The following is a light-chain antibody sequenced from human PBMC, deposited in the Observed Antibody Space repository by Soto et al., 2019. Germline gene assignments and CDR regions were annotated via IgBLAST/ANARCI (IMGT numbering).Light chain of an antibody. CDR1: QSVRSRY. CDR2: DAS. CDR3: QQYCDSQYT. V-gene: IGKV3-20*01. J-gene: IGKJ2*01. Sequence: EFVVTQSPGTLSLSLGERATLSCRTSQSVRSRYLAWYQQKPGQAPTLLIYDASSRPGGIPDRFIGSGSGTDFTLTISRRGPADFAVYYCQQYCDSQYTFGQGTKLEIK.